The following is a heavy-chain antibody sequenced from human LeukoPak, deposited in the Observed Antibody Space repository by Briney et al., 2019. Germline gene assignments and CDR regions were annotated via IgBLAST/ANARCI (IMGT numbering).Heavy chain of an antibody. V-gene: IGHV4-34*01. CDR1: GGSFSGYY. J-gene: IGHJ4*02. CDR3: ARRRWELLRKRSGFDY. D-gene: IGHD1-26*01. CDR2: INHSGST. Sequence: PSETLSLTCAVYGGSFSGYYWSWIRQPPGKGLEWIGEINHSGSTNYNPSLKSRVTISVDTSKNQFSLKLSSVTAADTAVYYCARRRWELLRKRSGFDYWGQGTLVTVSS.